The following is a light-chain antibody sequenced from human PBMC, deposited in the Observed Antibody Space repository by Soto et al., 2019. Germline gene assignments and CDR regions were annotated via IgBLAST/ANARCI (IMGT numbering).Light chain of an antibody. CDR3: QQYSYSLALS. CDR2: GAS. CDR1: RGIASNY. Sequence: EIVLTQSPGTLSLSPGERATLSCRASRGIASNYLAWYQQRPGQAPRLLIYGASTRATGIPDRFSGSGSGTDFTLTINRLGPEDFAVYYCQQYSYSLALSFGGGTKVDIK. V-gene: IGKV3-20*01. J-gene: IGKJ4*01.